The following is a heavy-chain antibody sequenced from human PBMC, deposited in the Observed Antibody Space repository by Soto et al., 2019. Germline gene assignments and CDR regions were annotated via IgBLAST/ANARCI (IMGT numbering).Heavy chain of an antibody. CDR1: GYTFTSYD. CDR2: MNPNSGNT. CDR3: ARGNSGYDYAYYYYYYYMDV. D-gene: IGHD5-12*01. V-gene: IGHV1-8*01. Sequence: GASVKVSCKASGYTFTSYDINWVRQATGQGLEWMGWMNPNSGNTGYAQKFQGRVTMTRNTSISTAYMELSSLRSEDTAVYYFARGNSGYDYAYYYYYYYMDVWGKGTTVTVSS. J-gene: IGHJ6*03.